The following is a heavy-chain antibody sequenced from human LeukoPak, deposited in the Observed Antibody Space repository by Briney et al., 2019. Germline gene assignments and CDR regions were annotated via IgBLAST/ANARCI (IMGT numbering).Heavy chain of an antibody. D-gene: IGHD3-22*01. CDR3: AKNYYDSSGYYGLLQY. Sequence: GGSLRLSCAASGFTFDNYAIHWVRQAPGKGLEWVCLISGDGLSTNYGDSVKGRFTISRDKSKNSVYLQMNSLTTEDTAFYYCAKNYYDSSGYYGLLQYWGQGTLVTVSS. CDR2: ISGDGLST. V-gene: IGHV3-43*02. J-gene: IGHJ4*02. CDR1: GFTFDNYA.